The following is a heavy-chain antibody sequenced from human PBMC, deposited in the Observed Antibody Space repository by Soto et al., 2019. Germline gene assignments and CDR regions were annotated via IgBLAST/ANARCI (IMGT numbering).Heavy chain of an antibody. CDR3: ASLIGVDVLRDY. Sequence: QVQLVQSGAEVRKPGASVKVACKASGYSFTDYFFHWVRQAPGQGPERMGIINPDGGTTGYAQKFKGRVTLTSDTSTNTVYMELRSLTSDDTAVYYCASLIGVDVLRDYWGQGTRVTVSS. J-gene: IGHJ4*02. D-gene: IGHD2-21*01. CDR1: GYSFTDYF. CDR2: INPDGGTT. V-gene: IGHV1-46*01.